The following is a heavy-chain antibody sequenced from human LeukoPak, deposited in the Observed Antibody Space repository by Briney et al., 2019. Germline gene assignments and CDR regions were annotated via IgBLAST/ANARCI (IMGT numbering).Heavy chain of an antibody. Sequence: EASVKVSCKASGYTFTGYYIHWVRQVPGQGLEWMGRINPNSGGTNYAQKFQDRVTMTRDTSISTAYMELNRLTSDDTAVYYCSASFSGYDRLFDYWGQGTLVTVSS. J-gene: IGHJ4*02. D-gene: IGHD5-12*01. CDR3: SASFSGYDRLFDY. V-gene: IGHV1-2*06. CDR1: GYTFTGYY. CDR2: INPNSGGT.